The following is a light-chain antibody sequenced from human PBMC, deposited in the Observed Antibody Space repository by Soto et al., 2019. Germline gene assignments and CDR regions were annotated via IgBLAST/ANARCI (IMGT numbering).Light chain of an antibody. CDR2: DAS. CDR3: QQRSNWPPT. Sequence: EIVLTQSPATLSLSPGEKANLSCRASQSVSSYLAWYQQKPGQAPRLLIYDASNRATGIPARFSGSGSGTDFTLTISSLEPEDFAVYYRQQRSNWPPTFGQGTRLEIK. CDR1: QSVSSY. V-gene: IGKV3-11*01. J-gene: IGKJ5*01.